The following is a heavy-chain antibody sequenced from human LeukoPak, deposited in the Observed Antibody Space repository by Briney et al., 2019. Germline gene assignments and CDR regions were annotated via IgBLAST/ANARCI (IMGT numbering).Heavy chain of an antibody. V-gene: IGHV3-21*01. D-gene: IGHD6-13*01. CDR1: GFTFSSYS. J-gene: IGHJ4*02. CDR2: ISSSSSYI. Sequence: PGASLRLSCAASGFTFSSYSMNWVRQAPGKGLEWVSSISSSSSYIYYADSVKGRFTISRDNAKNSLYLQMNSLRAEDTAVYYCARVTWSSSSCFEYWGQGTLVTVSS. CDR3: ARVTWSSSSCFEY.